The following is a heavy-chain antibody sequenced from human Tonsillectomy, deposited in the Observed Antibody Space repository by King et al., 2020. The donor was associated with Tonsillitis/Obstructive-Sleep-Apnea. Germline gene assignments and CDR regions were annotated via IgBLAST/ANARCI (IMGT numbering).Heavy chain of an antibody. J-gene: IGHJ4*02. CDR2: IYPGDSDT. CDR3: ARGTYYYDSGDQRYYFDY. CDR1: GYIFRNYW. V-gene: IGHV5-51*01. Sequence: QLVQSGAEVKKPGESLKISCKGSGYIFRNYWIGWVRQMPGKGLEWMGIIYPGDSDTRYSPSFQGQVIISADKSINTAYLQWSSLKASDTAMFFCARGTYYYDSGDQRYYFDYWGQGTLVTVSS. D-gene: IGHD3-22*01.